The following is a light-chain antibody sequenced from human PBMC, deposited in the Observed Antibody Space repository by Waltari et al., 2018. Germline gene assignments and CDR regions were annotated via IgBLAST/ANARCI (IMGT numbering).Light chain of an antibody. CDR2: INSDGSH. J-gene: IGLJ2*01. Sequence: QLVLTQSPSASASLGASVKLTCTLSSGHSSSAIAWHQQQPEKGPRYLMKINSDGSHSKGDGIPDRFSGSSSGAERYLTISSLQSEDEADYYCQTWGTGIGVFGGGTKLTVL. CDR1: SGHSSSA. CDR3: QTWGTGIGV. V-gene: IGLV4-69*01.